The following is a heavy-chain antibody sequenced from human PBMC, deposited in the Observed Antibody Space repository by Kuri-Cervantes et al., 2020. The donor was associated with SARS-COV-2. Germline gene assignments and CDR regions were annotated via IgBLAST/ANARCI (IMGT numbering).Heavy chain of an antibody. D-gene: IGHD3-3*01. J-gene: IGHJ6*02. V-gene: IGHV1-69*10. CDR1: GGTFSSYA. CDR2: IIPILGIA. CDR3: ARWDYDFWSGYPYYYYGMDV. Sequence: SVKVSCKASGGTFSSYAISWGRQAPGQGLEWMGGIIPILGIANYAQKFQGRVTITADKSTSTAYMELSSLRSEDTAVYYCARWDYDFWSGYPYYYYGMDVWGQGTTVTVSS.